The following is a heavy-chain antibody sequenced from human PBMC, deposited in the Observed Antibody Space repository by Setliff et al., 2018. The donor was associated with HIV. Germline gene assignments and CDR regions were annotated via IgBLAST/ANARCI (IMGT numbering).Heavy chain of an antibody. CDR3: ARAGYNSRPYYFDY. V-gene: IGHV4-59*11. CDR2: IYYSGST. D-gene: IGHD6-13*01. Sequence: SETLSLTCTVSDASISSHYWSWIRQPPGKGLEWIAYIYYSGSTSYNPSLKSRVTVSIGTSKNQFSLKLNSVTAADTAVYYCARAGYNSRPYYFDYWVQGTLVTVS. CDR1: DASISSHY. J-gene: IGHJ4*02.